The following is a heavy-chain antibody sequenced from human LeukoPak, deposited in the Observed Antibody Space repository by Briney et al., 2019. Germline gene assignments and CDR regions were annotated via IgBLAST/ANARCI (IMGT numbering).Heavy chain of an antibody. V-gene: IGHV1-8*03. D-gene: IGHD3-10*01. CDR2: MNPNSGNT. CDR1: GYTFTSYD. Sequence: ASVKVSCKASGYTFTSYDINWVRQATGQGLEWMGWMNPNSGNTGYAQKFQGRVTITRNTSISAAYMELSSLRSEDTAVYYCARGQYYYGSGSGDYFDYWGQGTLVTVSS. J-gene: IGHJ4*02. CDR3: ARGQYYYGSGSGDYFDY.